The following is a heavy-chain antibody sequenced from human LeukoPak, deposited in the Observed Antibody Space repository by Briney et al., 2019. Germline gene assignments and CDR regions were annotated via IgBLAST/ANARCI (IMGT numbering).Heavy chain of an antibody. CDR2: IYYSGST. CDR3: ARLPKVAATNDY. J-gene: IGHJ4*02. Sequence: PSETLSLTCTVSGGSISSSYWGWIRQPPGKGLEWIGNIYYSGSTYYNPSLNSRVTMSVDTSKNQFSLKLTSVTAADTAVYYCARLPKVAATNDYWGQGTLVTVSS. V-gene: IGHV4-39*01. D-gene: IGHD1-26*01. CDR1: GGSISSSY.